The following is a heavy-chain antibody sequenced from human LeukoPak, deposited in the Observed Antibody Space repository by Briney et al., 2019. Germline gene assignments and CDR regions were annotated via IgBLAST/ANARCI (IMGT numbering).Heavy chain of an antibody. V-gene: IGHV4-59*12. CDR1: GGSISSYY. CDR2: IYHSGST. CDR3: ARESITGTVGY. Sequence: SETLSLTCSVSGGSISSYYWSWIRQPPGKGLEWIGYIYHSGSTYYNPSLKSRVTISVDRSKNQFSLKLSSVTAADTAVYYCARESITGTVGYWGQGTLVTVSS. D-gene: IGHD1-7*01. J-gene: IGHJ4*02.